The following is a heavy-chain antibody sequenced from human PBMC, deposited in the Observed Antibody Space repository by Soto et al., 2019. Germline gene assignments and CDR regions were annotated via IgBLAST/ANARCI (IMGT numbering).Heavy chain of an antibody. CDR2: INHSGST. V-gene: IGHV4-34*01. CDR3: ASQRPTVTTFDY. J-gene: IGHJ4*02. D-gene: IGHD4-17*01. Sequence: QVQLRQWGAGLVKPSETLSLTCAVYGGSFNGYYWYWIRQPPGKGLEWIGEINHSGSTNYNPSLKSRVSISVDTSKNQFSLRLSSVTAADTAVYYCASQRPTVTTFDYWGQGTLVTVSS. CDR1: GGSFNGYY.